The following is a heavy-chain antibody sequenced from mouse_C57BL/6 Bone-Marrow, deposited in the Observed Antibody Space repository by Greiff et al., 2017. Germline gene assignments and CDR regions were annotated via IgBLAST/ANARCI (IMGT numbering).Heavy chain of an antibody. CDR3: ARSARAWFAY. CDR2: IDPSDSYT. Sequence: VQLQQPGAELVMPGASVKLSCKASGYTFTSYWMHWVKQRPGPGLGWIGEIDPSDSYTNYNQKFKGKSTLTVDKSSSTAYMQLSSLTSEDSAVYYCARSARAWFAYWGQGTLVTVSA. V-gene: IGHV1-69*01. CDR1: GYTFTSYW. J-gene: IGHJ3*01.